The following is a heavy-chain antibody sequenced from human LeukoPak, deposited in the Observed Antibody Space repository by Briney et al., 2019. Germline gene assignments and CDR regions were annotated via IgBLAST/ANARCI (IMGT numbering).Heavy chain of an antibody. D-gene: IGHD3-10*01. J-gene: IGHJ4*02. V-gene: IGHV1-69*05. Sequence: SVKVSCKASGGTFSSYAISWVRQAPGQGLEWMGGIIPIFGTANYAQKFQGRVTITTDESTSTAYMELSRLRSDDTAVYYCARDLDYYGSGSYGDWGQGTLVTVSS. CDR3: ARDLDYYGSGSYGD. CDR2: IIPIFGTA. CDR1: GGTFSSYA.